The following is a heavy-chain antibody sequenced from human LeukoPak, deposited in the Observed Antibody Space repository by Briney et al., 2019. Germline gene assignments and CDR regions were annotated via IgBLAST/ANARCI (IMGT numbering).Heavy chain of an antibody. J-gene: IGHJ4*02. D-gene: IGHD5-24*01. Sequence: SETLSLTCTVSGGPISSYYGSWIRQPPGKGLEWIGYIYYSGSTNYNPPLKSRVTISVDTSKNQFSLKLSSVTAADNVVYCCAKVEMATTPPDYWGQGTLVTVSS. CDR3: AKVEMATTPPDY. CDR1: GGPISSYY. V-gene: IGHV4-59*01. CDR2: IYYSGST.